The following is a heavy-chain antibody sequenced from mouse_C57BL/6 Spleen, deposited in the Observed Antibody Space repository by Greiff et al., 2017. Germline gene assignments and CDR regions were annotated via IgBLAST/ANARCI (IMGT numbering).Heavy chain of an antibody. D-gene: IGHD1-1*01. CDR2: INPNNGGT. Sequence: VQLQQSGPELVKPGASVKMSCKASGYTFTDYNMHWVKQSHGKSLEWIGYINPNNGGTSYNQKFKGKATLTVNQSSSTPYMERRSLTSEDSAVYYCASDGSQTLDYWRQGTTLTVSS. V-gene: IGHV1-22*01. J-gene: IGHJ2*01. CDR1: GYTFTDYN. CDR3: ASDGSQTLDY.